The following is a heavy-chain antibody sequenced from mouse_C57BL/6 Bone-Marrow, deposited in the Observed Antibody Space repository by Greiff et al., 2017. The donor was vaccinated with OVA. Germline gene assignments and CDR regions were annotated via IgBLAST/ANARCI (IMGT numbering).Heavy chain of an antibody. V-gene: IGHV5-4*01. CDR2: ISAGGSYT. CDR1: GFTFSSYA. Sequence: EVHLVESGGGLVKPGGSLKLSCAASGFTFSSYAMSWVRQTPEKRLEWVATISAGGSYTYYPDNVKGRFTISRDNAKNNLYLQMSHLKSEDTAMYYCARVDYDWFAYWGQGTLVTVSA. D-gene: IGHD2-4*01. J-gene: IGHJ3*01. CDR3: ARVDYDWFAY.